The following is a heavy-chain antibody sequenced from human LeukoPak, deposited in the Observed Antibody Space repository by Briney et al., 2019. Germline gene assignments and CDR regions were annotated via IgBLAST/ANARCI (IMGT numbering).Heavy chain of an antibody. V-gene: IGHV4-34*01. CDR3: ARRRLWPYYYMDV. Sequence: KPSETLSLTCAVYGGSFSGYYWSWIRQPPGKGLEWIGEINHSGSTNYNLSLKSRVTISVDTSKNQFSLKLSSVTAADTAVYYCARRRLWPYYYMDVWGKGTTVTVSS. CDR2: INHSGST. D-gene: IGHD5-24*01. CDR1: GGSFSGYY. J-gene: IGHJ6*03.